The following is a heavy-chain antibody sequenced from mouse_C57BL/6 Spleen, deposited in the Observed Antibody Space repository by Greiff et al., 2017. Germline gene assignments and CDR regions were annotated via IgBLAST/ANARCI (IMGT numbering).Heavy chain of an antibody. CDR1: GYSFTDYN. J-gene: IGHJ4*01. V-gene: IGHV1-39*01. Sequence: VQLKESGPELVKPGASVKISCKASGYSFTDYNMNWVKQSNGKSLEWIGVINPNYGTTSYNQKFKGKATLTVDQSSSTAYMQLNRLTSEDSAVYYCARSYYYGSSFYAMDYWGQGTSVTVSS. CDR2: INPNYGTT. CDR3: ARSYYYGSSFYAMDY. D-gene: IGHD1-1*01.